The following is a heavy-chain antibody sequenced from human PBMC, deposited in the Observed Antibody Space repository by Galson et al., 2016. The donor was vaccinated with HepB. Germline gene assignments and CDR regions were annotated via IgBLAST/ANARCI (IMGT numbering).Heavy chain of an antibody. CDR3: ARGALYCSSISCPYTAFDI. CDR2: VSYHGSNK. D-gene: IGHD2-2*01. J-gene: IGHJ3*02. CDR1: IFTFSDFA. Sequence: SLRLSCAASIFTFSDFAMHWVRQAPGKGLEWVAVVSYHGSNKYYAELVKGRFTISRDNPKNTVYLHMSSLRPEDTAVYYCARGALYCSSISCPYTAFDIWGQGTMVAVSS. V-gene: IGHV3-30*04.